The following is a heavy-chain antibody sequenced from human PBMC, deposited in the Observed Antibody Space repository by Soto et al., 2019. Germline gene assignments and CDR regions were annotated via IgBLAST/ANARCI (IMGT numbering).Heavy chain of an antibody. J-gene: IGHJ4*02. D-gene: IGHD1-26*01. Sequence: HVQVVQSGSEVKKPGSSVKDACKASGGTFSSLNWVRQAPGQGLEWMGGIIPIFGRGDPAQKFQGRVTITADESTSTAYLEVPNLRSEDTAVYYCASKPHSGSHSDSWGEGTLVTVSS. V-gene: IGHV1-69*01. CDR2: IIPIFGRG. CDR3: ASKPHSGSHSDS. CDR1: GGTFSSL.